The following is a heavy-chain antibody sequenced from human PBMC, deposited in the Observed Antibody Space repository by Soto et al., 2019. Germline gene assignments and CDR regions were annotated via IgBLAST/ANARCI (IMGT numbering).Heavy chain of an antibody. CDR1: GFTFSSYS. V-gene: IGHV3-48*01. Sequence: GGSLRLSCAASGFTFSSYSMNWVRQAPGKGLEWVSYISSSSSTIYYADSVKGRFTISRDNAKNSLYLQMNSLRAEDTAVYYCARDIVVVPAAMFEYYYYMDVWGKGTTVTVSS. CDR2: ISSSSSTI. CDR3: ARDIVVVPAAMFEYYYYMDV. J-gene: IGHJ6*03. D-gene: IGHD2-2*01.